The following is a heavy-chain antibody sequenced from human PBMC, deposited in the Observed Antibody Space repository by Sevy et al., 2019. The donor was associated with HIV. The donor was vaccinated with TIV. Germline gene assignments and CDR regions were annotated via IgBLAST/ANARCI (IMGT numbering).Heavy chain of an antibody. CDR3: ARGKYCAGGSCYVDYMDV. Sequence: ASVKVSCKASGYTFTRYGISWVRQAPGQGLEWMGWISAYNGNTHYAQKLQGRVTMTTDTSTSTVYMELRSLRSDDTAIYYCARGKYCAGGSCYVDYMDVWGKGTRVTVSS. CDR2: ISAYNGNT. CDR1: GYTFTRYG. V-gene: IGHV1-18*04. J-gene: IGHJ6*03. D-gene: IGHD2-15*01.